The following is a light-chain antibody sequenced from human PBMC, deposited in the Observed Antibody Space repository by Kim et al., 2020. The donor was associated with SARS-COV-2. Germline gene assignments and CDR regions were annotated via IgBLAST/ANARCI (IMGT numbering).Light chain of an antibody. J-gene: IGKJ4*01. V-gene: IGKV3-15*01. Sequence: EIVMTQSPATLSVSPGERATLSCRASQSVSNNLAWYQQIPGQAPRVLIYHASTRATGIPARFSGSGSGTEFTLTISSLQSEDFAVYYCQQYNNWPRLTFGGGTKVDIK. CDR3: QQYNNWPRLT. CDR2: HAS. CDR1: QSVSNN.